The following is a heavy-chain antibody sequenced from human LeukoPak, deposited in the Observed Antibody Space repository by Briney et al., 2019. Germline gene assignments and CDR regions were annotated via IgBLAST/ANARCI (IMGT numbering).Heavy chain of an antibody. D-gene: IGHD2-2*01. CDR3: ARALLGYCSSTSCYSLYGMDV. J-gene: IGHJ6*02. CDR2: VNHSGST. V-gene: IGHV4-34*09. CDR1: GGSFSGYY. Sequence: KSSETLSLTCAVYGGSFSGYYWSWIRQPPGKGLEWIGEVNHSGSTNYNPSLKSRVTISVDTSKNQFSLKLSSVTAADTAVYYCARALLGYCSSTSCYSLYGMDVWGQGTTVTVSS.